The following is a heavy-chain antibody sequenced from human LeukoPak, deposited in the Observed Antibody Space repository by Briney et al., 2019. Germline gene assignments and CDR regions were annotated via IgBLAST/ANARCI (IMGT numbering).Heavy chain of an antibody. CDR3: ARDRDSSGYYYVDY. CDR2: ISYDGSNK. V-gene: IGHV3-30*03. Sequence: PGGSLRLSCAASGFTFSSFGMHWVRQAPVKGLEWVARISYDGSNKNYRDSVKGRFTISRDNSKNTLYLQMNSLRAEDTAVYYCARDRDSSGYYYVDYWGQGTLVTVSS. D-gene: IGHD3-22*01. CDR1: GFTFSSFG. J-gene: IGHJ4*02.